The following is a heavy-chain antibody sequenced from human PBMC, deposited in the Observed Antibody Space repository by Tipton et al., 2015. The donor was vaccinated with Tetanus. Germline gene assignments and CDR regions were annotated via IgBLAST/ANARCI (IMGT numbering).Heavy chain of an antibody. Sequence: QVQLVQSGAEVKKPGATVKVSCKASGYSFIGYYIHWVRLAPGQGLEWMGWINPSTGGANYAQKFERRVTLTRDPPISTAFMDLTKLRSDDTAVYYCARRSRTYKIPSAGKSEETYASWGQGTLVTVSS. J-gene: IGHJ5*02. V-gene: IGHV1-2*02. CDR3: ARRSRTYKIPSAGKSEETYAS. D-gene: IGHD6-13*01. CDR2: INPSTGGA. CDR1: GYSFIGYY.